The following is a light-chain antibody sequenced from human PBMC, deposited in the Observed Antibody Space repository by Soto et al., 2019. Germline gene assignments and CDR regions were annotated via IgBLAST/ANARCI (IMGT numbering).Light chain of an antibody. Sequence: QAVVTQPASVSGSPGQPIAISCTGTSSDVGAYDYVSWYQQHPDKAPKLIIYEVTNRPSGVSNRFSGSKSVNTATLTISGLQAEDEADYYCSSYTSSSTRVFGTGTKLTV. CDR2: EVT. CDR1: SSDVGAYDY. V-gene: IGLV2-14*03. CDR3: SSYTSSSTRV. J-gene: IGLJ1*01.